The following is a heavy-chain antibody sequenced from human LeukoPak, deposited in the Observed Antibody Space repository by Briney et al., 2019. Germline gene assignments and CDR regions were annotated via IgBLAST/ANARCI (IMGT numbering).Heavy chain of an antibody. Sequence: SETLSLTCTVSGGSISSSSYYWGWIRQPPGRGLEWIGSIYYSGSTYYNPSLKSRVTISVDTSKNQFSLKLSSVTAADTAVYYCAQAVYVNWFDPWGQGTLVTVSS. V-gene: IGHV4-39*01. J-gene: IGHJ5*02. D-gene: IGHD5/OR15-5a*01. CDR3: AQAVYVNWFDP. CDR1: GGSISSSSYY. CDR2: IYYSGST.